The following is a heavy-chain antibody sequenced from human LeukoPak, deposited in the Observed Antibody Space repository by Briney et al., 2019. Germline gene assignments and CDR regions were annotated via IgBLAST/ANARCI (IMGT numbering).Heavy chain of an antibody. CDR1: GFTVSSYF. V-gene: IGHV3-21*01. J-gene: IGHJ4*02. Sequence: PGGSLRLSCAASGFTVSSYFMSWVRQAPGKGLEWVSLISGSTGSTYYADSVKGRFTISRDNAKNSLYLQMNSLRAEDTAVYYCARGDSSSWYLDYWGQGTLVTVSS. CDR2: ISGSTGST. D-gene: IGHD6-13*01. CDR3: ARGDSSSWYLDY.